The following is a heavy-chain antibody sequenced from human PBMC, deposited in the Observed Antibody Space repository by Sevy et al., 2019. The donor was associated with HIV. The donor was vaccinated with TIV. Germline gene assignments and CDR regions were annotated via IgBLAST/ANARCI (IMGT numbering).Heavy chain of an antibody. J-gene: IGHJ4*02. Sequence: SQTVSLTCAISGDSVSSNSAAWNWIRQSPSRGLEWLGRTNYRSKWSNDYAVSVKSRLTINPDTSKNQFSLQLNSVTPEDTAVYYCARGHYWVEGYYFDYWGQGTLVTVSS. CDR1: GDSVSSNSAA. V-gene: IGHV6-1*01. CDR2: TNYRSKWSN. D-gene: IGHD3-3*02. CDR3: ARGHYWVEGYYFDY.